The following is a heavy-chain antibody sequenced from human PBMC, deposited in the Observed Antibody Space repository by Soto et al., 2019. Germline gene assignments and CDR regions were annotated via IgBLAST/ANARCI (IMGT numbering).Heavy chain of an antibody. D-gene: IGHD4-17*01. Sequence: SETLSLTCTVSGGSISSSSYYWGWIRQPPGKGLEWIGYIYYSGSTYYNPSLKSRVTISVDTSKNQFSLKLSSISAADTAVYYCARRCTVTNYWYFDLWGRGTLVTVSS. V-gene: IGHV4-39*07. J-gene: IGHJ2*01. CDR3: ARRCTVTNYWYFDL. CDR2: IYYSGST. CDR1: GGSISSSSYY.